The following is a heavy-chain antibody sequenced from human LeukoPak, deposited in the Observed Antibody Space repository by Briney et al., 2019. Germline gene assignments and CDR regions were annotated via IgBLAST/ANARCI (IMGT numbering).Heavy chain of an antibody. D-gene: IGHD2-15*01. CDR2: IQYDGNTI. CDR1: GSTYSHNG. CDR3: ARDSQAYCSGGSCSMFDY. V-gene: IGHV3-30*02. J-gene: IGHJ4*02. Sequence: GGSLRLSCVASGSTYSHNGMHWVRQAPGKGLEWVAFIQYDGNTIFYADSVKGRFTISRHNAKNSLYLHMNSLRAEDTAVYYCARDSQAYCSGGSCSMFDYWGQGSLVTVSS.